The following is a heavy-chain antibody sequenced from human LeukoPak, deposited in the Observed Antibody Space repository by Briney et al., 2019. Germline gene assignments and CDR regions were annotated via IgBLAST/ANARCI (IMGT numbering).Heavy chain of an antibody. J-gene: IGHJ3*02. CDR1: GFTFSSYE. Sequence: GGSLRLSCAASGFTFSSYEMNWVRQAPGKGLEWVSYISSNGSTIYYADSVKGRFTISRDNAKNSLYLQMNSLRAEDTAVYYCARSRDYVWGSYRYRGAFDIWGQGTMVTVSS. CDR2: ISSNGSTI. V-gene: IGHV3-48*03. D-gene: IGHD3-16*02. CDR3: ARSRDYVWGSYRYRGAFDI.